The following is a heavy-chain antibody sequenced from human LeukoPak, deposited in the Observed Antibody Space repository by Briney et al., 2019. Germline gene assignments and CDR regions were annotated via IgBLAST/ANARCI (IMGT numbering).Heavy chain of an antibody. D-gene: IGHD2-2*01. CDR1: GFTSSAYD. V-gene: IGHV3-13*04. J-gene: IGHJ4*02. CDR3: VRAAMPYIINGRRFDY. Sequence: GGSLRLSCAASGFTSSAYDMHWVRHITGGRLEWVSTSGTVGDTFYSDSVKGRFTISRENAKNSVHLQMNSLRVEDSAIYFCVRAAMPYIINGRRFDYWGQGTLVTVSS. CDR2: SGTVGDT.